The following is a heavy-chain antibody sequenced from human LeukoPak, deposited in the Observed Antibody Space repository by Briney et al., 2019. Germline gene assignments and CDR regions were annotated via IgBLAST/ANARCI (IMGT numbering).Heavy chain of an antibody. D-gene: IGHD3-9*01. CDR3: ARAQLPRYFDY. V-gene: IGHV4-30-4*01. Sequence: NPSETLSLTCTVSGGSISSGDYYWSWIRQPPGKGLEWIGYIYYSGSTYYNPSLKSRVTISVDTSKNQFSPKLSSVTAADTAVYYCARAQLPRYFDYWGQGTLVTVSS. CDR2: IYYSGST. J-gene: IGHJ4*02. CDR1: GGSISSGDYY.